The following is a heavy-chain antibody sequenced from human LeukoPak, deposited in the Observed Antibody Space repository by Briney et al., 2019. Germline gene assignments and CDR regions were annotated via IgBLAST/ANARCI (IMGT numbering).Heavy chain of an antibody. J-gene: IGHJ4*02. D-gene: IGHD2-2*01. V-gene: IGHV4-30-2*01. CDR1: GGSISSGGYY. CDR3: ARVTVVVPAAGEFDY. Sequence: SETLSLTCTVSGGSISSGGYYWSWIRQPPGKGLEWIGYIYHSGSTYYNPSLKSRVTISVDRSKNQFSLKLSSVTAADTAVYYCARVTVVVPAAGEFDYWGQGTLVTVSS. CDR2: IYHSGST.